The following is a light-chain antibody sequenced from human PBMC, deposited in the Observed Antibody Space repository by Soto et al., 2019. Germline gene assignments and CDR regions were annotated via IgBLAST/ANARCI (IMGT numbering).Light chain of an antibody. Sequence: ILLTQSTSSLSASVGDRVTITCRASQGIDSSFAWYQQKPGKAPKLLIYAASSLQSGVPSRFSGSGSGTDFTLTISSLQPEDFATYYCQQLHDYPITFGQVTRLEI. CDR1: QGIDSS. CDR3: QQLHDYPIT. V-gene: IGKV1-9*01. J-gene: IGKJ5*01. CDR2: AAS.